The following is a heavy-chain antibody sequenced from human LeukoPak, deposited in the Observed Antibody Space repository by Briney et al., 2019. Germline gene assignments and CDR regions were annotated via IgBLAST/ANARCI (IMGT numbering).Heavy chain of an antibody. V-gene: IGHV4-59*01. CDR3: ARGRITIFGVVIPHFDN. Sequence: SETLSLTCTVSRGSISSYYWSWIRQPPGKGLEWSGYIDNSGNTNSNPSLKSRVTMSVDTSKNQFSLKLSSVIAADTAVYYCARGRITIFGVVIPHFDNWGQGTQVTVSS. CDR1: RGSISSYY. CDR2: IDNSGNT. J-gene: IGHJ4*02. D-gene: IGHD3-3*01.